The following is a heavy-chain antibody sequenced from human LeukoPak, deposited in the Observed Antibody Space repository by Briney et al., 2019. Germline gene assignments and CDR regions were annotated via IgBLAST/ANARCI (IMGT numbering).Heavy chain of an antibody. Sequence: SQTLSLTCTVSGGSISSGSYYWSWIRQPAGKGLEWIGRIYTSGSTNYNPSLKSRVTISVDTSNNQFSLKLSSVTAADTAVYYCGRGSNKGFFEWDYYYYGMDVWGQGTTVTVSS. CDR3: GRGSNKGFFEWDYYYYGMDV. CDR2: IYTSGST. V-gene: IGHV4-61*02. J-gene: IGHJ6*02. CDR1: GGSISSGSYY. D-gene: IGHD3-3*01.